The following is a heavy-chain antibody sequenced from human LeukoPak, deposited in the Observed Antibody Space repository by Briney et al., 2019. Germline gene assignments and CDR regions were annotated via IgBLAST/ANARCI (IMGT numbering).Heavy chain of an antibody. CDR3: ASLWYYYGSGSYDY. CDR2: ISYDGSNK. J-gene: IGHJ4*02. D-gene: IGHD3-10*01. CDR1: GFTFSSYA. Sequence: GGSLRLSCAASGFTFSSYAMHWVRQAPGKGLEWVAVISYDGSNKYYADSVKGRFTISRDNSKNTLYLQMNSLRAEDTAVYYCASLWYYYGSGSYDYWGQGTLVTVSS. V-gene: IGHV3-30-3*01.